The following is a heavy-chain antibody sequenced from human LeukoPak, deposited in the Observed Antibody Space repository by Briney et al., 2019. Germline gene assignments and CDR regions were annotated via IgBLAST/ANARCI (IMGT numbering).Heavy chain of an antibody. Sequence: PSETLSLTCGVSGGSITSTNYWTWVRQAPGKGLEWVSAISGSGGSTYYADSVKGRFTISRDNSKNTLYLQMNSLRAEDTAVYYCAKDYSSGWYGYYFDYWGQGTLVTVSS. CDR2: ISGSGGST. CDR1: GGSITSTNY. V-gene: IGHV3-23*01. J-gene: IGHJ4*02. D-gene: IGHD6-19*01. CDR3: AKDYSSGWYGYYFDY.